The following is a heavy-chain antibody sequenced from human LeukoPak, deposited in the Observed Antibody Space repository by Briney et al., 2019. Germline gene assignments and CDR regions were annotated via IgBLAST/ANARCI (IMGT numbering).Heavy chain of an antibody. CDR1: GFTLSSYE. V-gene: IGHV3-48*03. CDR2: IRSSGSTI. D-gene: IGHD2/OR15-2a*01. CDR3: ASASTTSDFDY. J-gene: IGHJ4*02. Sequence: GGSLRLSCAASGFTLSSYEMNWVRQAPGKGLEWVSYIRSSGSTIYYADSVKGRFTISRDNAKNSLYLQMNSLRAEDTAVYYCASASTTSDFDYWGQGTLVTVSS.